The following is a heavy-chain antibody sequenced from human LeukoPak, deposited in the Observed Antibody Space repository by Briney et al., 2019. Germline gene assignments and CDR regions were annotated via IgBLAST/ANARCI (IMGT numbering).Heavy chain of an antibody. V-gene: IGHV3-30-3*01. CDR1: GFTFSSYA. Sequence: PGGSLRLSCAASGFTFSSYAMHWVRQAPGKGLEWVAVISYDGSNKYYADSVKGRFTISRDNSKNTLYLQMNSLRAEDTAVYYCARASSYDFWSGYYYVPYDYWGQGTLVTVSS. CDR2: ISYDGSNK. J-gene: IGHJ4*02. CDR3: ARASSYDFWSGYYYVPYDY. D-gene: IGHD3-3*01.